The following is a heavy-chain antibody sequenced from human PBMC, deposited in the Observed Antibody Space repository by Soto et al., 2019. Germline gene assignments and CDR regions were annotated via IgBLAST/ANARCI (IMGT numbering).Heavy chain of an antibody. D-gene: IGHD3-3*01. V-gene: IGHV3-23*01. CDR2: ISGGGQSP. CDR1: RFNISNHA. J-gene: IGHJ4*02. CDR3: AKVGVATDGDYI. Sequence: GGSLRLSCAVSRFNISNHAMTWVRQAPGEGLEWVAVISGGGQSPHYVDSVKGRFTISRDNSKNMVFLQMNSPRIEDTALYFCAKVGVATDGDYIWGQGTVVTVSS.